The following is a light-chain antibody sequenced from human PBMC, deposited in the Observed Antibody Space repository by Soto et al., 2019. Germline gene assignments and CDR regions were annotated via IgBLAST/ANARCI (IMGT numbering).Light chain of an antibody. Sequence: QSALTQPPSASGTPGQRVTISCSGSSSNIGGNPVNWYQQLPGTAPKLLIYNNNQRPSGVPDRFSGSKSGTSASLAISGLQSEDEADYYCAAWNDSLNGPVLGGGTKVTV. J-gene: IGLJ3*02. CDR1: SSNIGGNP. CDR3: AAWNDSLNGPV. V-gene: IGLV1-44*01. CDR2: NNN.